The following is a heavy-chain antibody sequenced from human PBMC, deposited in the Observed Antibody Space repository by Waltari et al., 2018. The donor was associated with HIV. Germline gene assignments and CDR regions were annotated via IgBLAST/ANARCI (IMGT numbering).Heavy chain of an antibody. CDR3: ARGEDISLTHLPPGFRLEF. CDR1: GDRFTTYF. D-gene: IGHD2-15*01. CDR2: INPGGGET. V-gene: IGHV1-2*06. Sequence: QTLLLQSASQVKTPGASVTLSCKDSGDRFTTYFLYWLRQAPGQGFEWLGRINPGGGETTDSRTFQTRVTRTRDTASASTYMELTRLTSADTAMYFCARGEDISLTHLPPGFRLEFWGHGTLVTGSS. J-gene: IGHJ4*01.